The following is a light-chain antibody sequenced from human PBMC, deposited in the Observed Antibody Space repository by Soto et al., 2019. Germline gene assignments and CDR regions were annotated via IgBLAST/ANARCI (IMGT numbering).Light chain of an antibody. CDR3: AAWDDSLRGWV. CDR1: SSNIGSNY. Sequence: QPVLSQSPSASGAPGQRVTISCSGSSSNIGSNYVFWYQQLPGTAPKVLIYRNYQRPSRVPDRFSGSKSGSSASLAISGLRSEDEADYYCAAWDDSLRGWVFGGGTKLTVL. V-gene: IGLV1-47*01. CDR2: RNY. J-gene: IGLJ3*02.